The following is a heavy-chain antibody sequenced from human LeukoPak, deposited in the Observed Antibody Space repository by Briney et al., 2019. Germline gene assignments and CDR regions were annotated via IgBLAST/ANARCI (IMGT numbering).Heavy chain of an antibody. J-gene: IGHJ4*02. CDR2: ISGSGGST. V-gene: IGHV3-23*01. Sequence: GGSLRLSCAASGFTFSSYAMSWVRQAPGKGLEWVSAISGSGGSTYYADSVKGRFTISRDNAKNSVFLQMNSLRVEDTAIYYCTRVPYGDYWSSDYWGQGTLVTVSS. D-gene: IGHD4-17*01. CDR3: TRVPYGDYWSSDY. CDR1: GFTFSSYA.